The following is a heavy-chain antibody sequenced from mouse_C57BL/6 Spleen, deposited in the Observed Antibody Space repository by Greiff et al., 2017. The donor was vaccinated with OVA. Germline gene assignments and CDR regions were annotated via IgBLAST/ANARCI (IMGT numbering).Heavy chain of an antibody. D-gene: IGHD1-1*01. CDR2: IYTRAGST. J-gene: IGHJ3*01. CDR1: GYTFTSYD. CDR3: ARIYGSSYTWFAY. V-gene: IGHV1-85*01. Sequence: QVQLKESGPELVKPGASVKLSCKASGYTFTSYDINWVKQRPGQGLEWIGWIYTRAGSTKYNEKFKGKATLTVDTSSSTAYMELHSLTSEDSAVYFCARIYGSSYTWFAYWGQGTLVTVSA.